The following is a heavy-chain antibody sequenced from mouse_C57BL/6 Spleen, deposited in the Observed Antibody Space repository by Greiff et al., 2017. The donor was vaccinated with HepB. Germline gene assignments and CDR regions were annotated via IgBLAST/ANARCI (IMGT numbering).Heavy chain of an antibody. J-gene: IGHJ4*01. CDR1: GFNIKNTY. CDR2: IDPANGNT. D-gene: IGHD1-1*01. Sequence: VHVKQSVAELVRPGASVKLSCTASGFNIKNTYMHWVKQRPEQGLEWIGRIDPANGNTKYAPKFQGKATITADTSSNTAYLQLSSLTSEDTAIYDCARDGSRPYYAMDYWGQGTSVTVSS. CDR3: ARDGSRPYYAMDY. V-gene: IGHV14-3*01.